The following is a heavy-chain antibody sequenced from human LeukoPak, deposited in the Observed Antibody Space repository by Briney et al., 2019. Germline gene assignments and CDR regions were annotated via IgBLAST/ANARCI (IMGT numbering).Heavy chain of an antibody. D-gene: IGHD6-19*01. Sequence: PGGSLRLSCSASGFTFSSSAMYWVRQAPGKGLEYVSAFSSDGSSTFYADSVKGRFTISRDNSKNMLYLQMSSLRSEDTAVYYCATVNYIAVVFDYWGQGTLVTVSS. CDR2: FSSDGSST. CDR3: ATVNYIAVVFDY. CDR1: GFTFSSSA. V-gene: IGHV3-64D*06. J-gene: IGHJ4*02.